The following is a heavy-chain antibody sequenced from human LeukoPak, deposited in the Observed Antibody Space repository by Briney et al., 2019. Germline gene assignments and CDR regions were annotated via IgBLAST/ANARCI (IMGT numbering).Heavy chain of an antibody. CDR1: GFTFSSYW. CDR2: IKQDGSEK. Sequence: GGSLRLSCAASGFTFSSYWMSWVRQAPGNGLEWVANIKQDGSEKNYVASVKGRFTIFRDNAKNSLDLQMNSLRDEDTAVYYCARAGGYASSWAYWGQGTPVTVSS. J-gene: IGHJ4*02. V-gene: IGHV3-7*01. D-gene: IGHD5-12*01. CDR3: ARAGGYASSWAY.